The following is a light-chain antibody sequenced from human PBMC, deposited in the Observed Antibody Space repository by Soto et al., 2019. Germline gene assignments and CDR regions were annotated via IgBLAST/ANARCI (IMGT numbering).Light chain of an antibody. Sequence: QPVLTQSPSASASLGASVKLTCTLSSGHSTYAIAWHQQQPEKGPRYLMKLNSDGSHSKGDGIPDRFSGSSSGAERYLTISSLQSEDEGDYYCQTWGTGIHVVFGGGTQLTVL. CDR2: LNSDGSH. CDR3: QTWGTGIHVV. CDR1: SGHSTYA. V-gene: IGLV4-69*01. J-gene: IGLJ2*01.